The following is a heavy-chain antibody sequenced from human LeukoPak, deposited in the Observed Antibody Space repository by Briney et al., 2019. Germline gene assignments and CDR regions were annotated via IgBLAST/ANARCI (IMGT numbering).Heavy chain of an antibody. CDR3: ARGSSGSGSYYIGFYYYYYGMDV. CDR1: GYTFTGYY. Sequence: ASLKVSCKASGYTFTGYYMHWVRQAPGQGLEWMGWINPNSGGTNYAQKFQGRVTMTRDTSISTAYMELSRLRSDDTAVYYCARGSSGSGSYYIGFYYYYYGMDVWGQGTTVTVSS. CDR2: INPNSGGT. D-gene: IGHD3-10*01. J-gene: IGHJ6*02. V-gene: IGHV1-2*02.